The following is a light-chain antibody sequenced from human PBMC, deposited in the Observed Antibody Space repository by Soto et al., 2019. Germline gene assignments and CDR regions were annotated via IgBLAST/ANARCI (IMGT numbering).Light chain of an antibody. CDR3: QQYNSHWT. CDR1: QSISSW. J-gene: IGKJ1*01. CDR2: DAS. Sequence: IQMTQCPSTLSASVGARVTITCRASQSISSWLAWYQQKPGKAPKLLIYDASSLESGVPSRFSGSGSGTEFTLTISSLQPDDFATYYCQQYNSHWTFGQGSKVDIK. V-gene: IGKV1-5*01.